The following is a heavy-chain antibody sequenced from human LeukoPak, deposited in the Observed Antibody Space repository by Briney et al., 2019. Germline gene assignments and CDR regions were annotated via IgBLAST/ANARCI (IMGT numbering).Heavy chain of an antibody. CDR2: INPDGSST. CDR3: ALLITFDAFDL. D-gene: IGHD1-14*01. CDR1: GFSFDTYS. J-gene: IGHJ3*01. Sequence: PGGSLRLSCAASGFSFDTYSINWVRQAPGKGLVWVSRINPDGSSTSYADSVKGRFTISRDNAKNTLYLQMNSLRAEDTAVYYCALLITFDAFDLWGQGTTVTVSS. V-gene: IGHV3-74*01.